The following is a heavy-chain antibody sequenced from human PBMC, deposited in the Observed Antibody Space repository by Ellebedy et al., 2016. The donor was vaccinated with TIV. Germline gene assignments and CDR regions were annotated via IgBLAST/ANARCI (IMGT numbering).Heavy chain of an antibody. CDR3: ARGDSFGIPNFDY. J-gene: IGHJ4*02. Sequence: GGSLRLSXSTSGFTFGDYCVSWFRQAPGKGLEWVGLIRTKAYIGTTTTLFAASVKGRFAISRDDSKGIAFLQMNNLKTDDTGVYYCARGDSFGIPNFDYWGQGTLVTVSS. V-gene: IGHV3-49*03. D-gene: IGHD2-21*01. CDR1: GFTFGDYC. CDR2: IRTKAYIGTT.